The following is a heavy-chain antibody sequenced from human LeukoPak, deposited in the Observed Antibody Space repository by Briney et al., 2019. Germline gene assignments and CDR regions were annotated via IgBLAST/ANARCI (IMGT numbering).Heavy chain of an antibody. J-gene: IGHJ4*02. Sequence: GGSLRLSCAASGFTFSSYAMSWVRQAPGKGLEWVSAISGSGGSTYYADSVKGRFTISRDNSKNTLYLQMNSLRAEDTAVYYCAKEITMMVVVGNYFDYWGQGTLVTVSS. CDR2: ISGSGGST. CDR3: AKEITMMVVVGNYFDY. CDR1: GFTFSSYA. D-gene: IGHD3-22*01. V-gene: IGHV3-23*01.